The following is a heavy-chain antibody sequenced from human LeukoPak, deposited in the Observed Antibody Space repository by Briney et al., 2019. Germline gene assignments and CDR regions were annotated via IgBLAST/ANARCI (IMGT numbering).Heavy chain of an antibody. D-gene: IGHD6-19*01. Sequence: GGSLRLSCAASGFTFSSYSMNWVRQAPGKGLEWVSSISSSSSYIYYADSVKGRFTISRDNAKNSLYLQMNSLRAEDTAVYYCARDSYSSGWYEVLGLDGNPPPKLTPFDYWGQGTLVTVSS. J-gene: IGHJ4*02. CDR2: ISSSSSYI. V-gene: IGHV3-21*01. CDR1: GFTFSSYS. CDR3: ARDSYSSGWYEVLGLDGNPPPKLTPFDY.